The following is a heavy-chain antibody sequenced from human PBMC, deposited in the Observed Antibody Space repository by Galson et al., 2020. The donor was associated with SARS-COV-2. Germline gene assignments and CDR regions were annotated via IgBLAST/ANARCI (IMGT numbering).Heavy chain of an antibody. CDR1: GYSFTSYW. CDR3: ARASGVVVITSHFDH. Sequence: GESLKISCKGSGYSFTSYWIGWVRQMPGKGLEWMGIIYPGDSDTRYSPSFQGQVTISADKSISTAYLQWSSLKASDTAMYYCARASGVVVITSHFDHWGQGTLVTVSS. J-gene: IGHJ4*02. CDR2: IYPGDSDT. V-gene: IGHV5-51*01. D-gene: IGHD3-22*01.